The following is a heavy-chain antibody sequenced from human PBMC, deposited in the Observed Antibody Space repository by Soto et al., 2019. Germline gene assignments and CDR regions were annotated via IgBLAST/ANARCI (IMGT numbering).Heavy chain of an antibody. Sequence: EVQLVESGGGLVEPGMSLRLSCAVSGFAFNKAWMNWVRQAPGKGLEWVGRIGSSADGGATYYAAPVEGRFLISRDDSTNNLYLQMNSLKTEDTAVYYCATSLGECDADCYFRNYYLQYGLDVWGQGTTVTVSS. CDR2: IGSSADGGAT. J-gene: IGHJ6*02. D-gene: IGHD2-21*02. V-gene: IGHV3-15*07. CDR3: ATSLGECDADCYFRNYYLQYGLDV. CDR1: GFAFNKAW.